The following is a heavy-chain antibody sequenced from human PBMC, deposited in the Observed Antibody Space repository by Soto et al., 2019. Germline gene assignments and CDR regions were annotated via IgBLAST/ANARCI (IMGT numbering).Heavy chain of an antibody. J-gene: IGHJ4*02. CDR1: GFTFSRHS. Sequence: QVQLVESGGGVVQPGTSLRLSCAASGFTFSRHSMHWVRQTPGKGLEWLAVILNDASGHWYADSVKGRFTISRDNFENTLYLQMNGLRLEDTAMYYCARDDDYPDNGFDYWGQGTLVTVSS. CDR3: ARDDDYPDNGFDY. D-gene: IGHD4-17*01. CDR2: ILNDASGH. V-gene: IGHV3-33*01.